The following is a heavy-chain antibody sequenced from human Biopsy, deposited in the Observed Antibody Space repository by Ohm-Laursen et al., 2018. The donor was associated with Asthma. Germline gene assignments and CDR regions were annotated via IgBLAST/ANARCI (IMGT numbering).Heavy chain of an antibody. D-gene: IGHD3-16*02. J-gene: IGHJ4*02. CDR3: ARDLHPANHLGELSEGFDY. V-gene: IGHV3-30*19. CDR2: ISYDGSNK. Sequence: SLRLSCLASGFTFSSYGMHWVRQAPGKGLEWVAVISYDGSNKYYAYSVKGRFTISRDNSKNTLYLQMNSLRAEDTAVYFCARDLHPANHLGELSEGFDYWGQGTLVTVSS. CDR1: GFTFSSYG.